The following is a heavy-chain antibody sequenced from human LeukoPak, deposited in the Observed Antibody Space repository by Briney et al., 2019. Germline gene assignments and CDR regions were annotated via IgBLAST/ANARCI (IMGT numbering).Heavy chain of an antibody. Sequence: ASVKVSCKASGYTFTGYGISWVRQAPGQGLEWMGWISAYNGNTNYAQKLQGRVTMTTDTSTSTAYMELRSLRSDDTAVYYCARDLRDIVVVPAAIPGYWGQGTLVTVSS. CDR3: ARDLRDIVVVPAAIPGY. CDR2: ISAYNGNT. V-gene: IGHV1-18*01. CDR1: GYTFTGYG. J-gene: IGHJ4*02. D-gene: IGHD2-2*02.